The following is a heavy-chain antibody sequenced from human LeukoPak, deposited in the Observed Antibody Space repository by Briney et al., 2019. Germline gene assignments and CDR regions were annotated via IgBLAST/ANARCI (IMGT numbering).Heavy chain of an antibody. J-gene: IGHJ4*02. D-gene: IGHD6-19*01. CDR2: ISGSGGST. V-gene: IGHV3-23*01. Sequence: GGSLRLSCAASGFTFSSYAMSWVRQAPGKGLEWVSAISGSGGSTYYADSVKGRFTISRDNSKNTLYLQMNSLRAEDTAVYYCANAGQSLHIAVAGPAGYWGQGTLVTVSS. CDR1: GFTFSSYA. CDR3: ANAGQSLHIAVAGPAGY.